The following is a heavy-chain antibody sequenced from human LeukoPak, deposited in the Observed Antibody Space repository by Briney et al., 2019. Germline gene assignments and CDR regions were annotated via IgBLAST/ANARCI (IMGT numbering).Heavy chain of an antibody. D-gene: IGHD2-2*01. V-gene: IGHV3-30*18. CDR3: AKDWRYCSSTSCYGYYFDY. J-gene: IGHJ4*02. CDR1: GFTFSRYG. CDR2: ISYDGSEK. Sequence: GRSLRLSCAASGFTFSRYGIHWVRQAPGKGLEWVAVISYDGSEKYYADSVKGRFTISRDNSKNTVHLQMSSLSAEDTAMYYCAKDWRYCSSTSCYGYYFDYWGQGTLVTVSS.